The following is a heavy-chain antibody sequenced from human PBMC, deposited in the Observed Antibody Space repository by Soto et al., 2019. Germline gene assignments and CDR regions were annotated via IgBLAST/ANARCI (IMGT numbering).Heavy chain of an antibody. Sequence: ASVKVSCKASGYTFTGYYMHWVRQAPGQGLEWMGWINPNSGGTNYAQKFQGWVTMTRDTSISTAYMELSRLRSDDTAVYYCARDQLELQSYYYYGMDVWGQGTTVTVSS. V-gene: IGHV1-2*04. D-gene: IGHD1-7*01. CDR1: GYTFTGYY. J-gene: IGHJ6*02. CDR2: INPNSGGT. CDR3: ARDQLELQSYYYYGMDV.